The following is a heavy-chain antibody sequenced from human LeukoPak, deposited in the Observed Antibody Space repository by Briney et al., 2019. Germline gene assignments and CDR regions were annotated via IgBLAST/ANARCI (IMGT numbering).Heavy chain of an antibody. Sequence: PGRSLRLSCVASGFTFRNHGMHWVRQAPDKGLEWVAVIWYDGSNKYYGGSVKGRFTISRDNSKNMLYLQINSLRAEDTAVYFCVRDRSARYLDYWGQGTLVTVSS. V-gene: IGHV3-33*01. CDR3: VRDRSARYLDY. CDR1: GFTFRNHG. CDR2: IWYDGSNK. J-gene: IGHJ4*02.